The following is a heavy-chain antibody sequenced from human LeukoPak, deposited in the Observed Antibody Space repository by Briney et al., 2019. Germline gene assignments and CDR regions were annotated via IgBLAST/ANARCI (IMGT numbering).Heavy chain of an antibody. Sequence: ASVKVSCKASAYTFTGYYMHWVRQAPGQGLEWMGWINPNSGGTNYAQKFQGRVTMTRDTSISTAYMELSRLRSDDTAVYYCARQVVPAAIAWSRIDPWGQGTLVTVS. J-gene: IGHJ5*02. V-gene: IGHV1-2*02. D-gene: IGHD2-2*01. CDR1: AYTFTGYY. CDR3: ARQVVPAAIAWSRIDP. CDR2: INPNSGGT.